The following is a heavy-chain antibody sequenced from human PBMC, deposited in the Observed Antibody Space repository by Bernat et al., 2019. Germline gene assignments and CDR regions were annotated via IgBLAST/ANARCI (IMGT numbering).Heavy chain of an antibody. CDR2: ISSSSKTV. D-gene: IGHD5-24*01. V-gene: IGHV3-48*01. J-gene: IGHJ4*02. Sequence: EVQLVESGGGLVQPGGSLRLSCAASGFTFSSCSMNWVRQAPGKGLEWVSYISSSSKTVYYADSVRGRFSISRDNAKNSLYLQMSSLRAEDTAVYYCARDSGDGYKPFDSWGQGILVTVSS. CDR3: ARDSGDGYKPFDS. CDR1: GFTFSSCS.